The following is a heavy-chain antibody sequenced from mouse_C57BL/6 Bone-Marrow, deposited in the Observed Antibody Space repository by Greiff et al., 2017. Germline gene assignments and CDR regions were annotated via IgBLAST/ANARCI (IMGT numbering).Heavy chain of an antibody. CDR2: IWSGGST. D-gene: IGHD2-2*01. J-gene: IGHJ3*01. CDR3: ARWLRRTAPWFAY. V-gene: IGHV2-2*01. CDR1: GFSLTSYG. Sequence: VQLQQSGPGLVQPSQSLSITCTVSGFSLTSYGVHWVRQSPGKGLEWLGVIWSGGSTDYNAAFISRLSISKDNSKSQVFFKMNSLQADDTAIYYCARWLRRTAPWFAYWGQGTLVTVSA.